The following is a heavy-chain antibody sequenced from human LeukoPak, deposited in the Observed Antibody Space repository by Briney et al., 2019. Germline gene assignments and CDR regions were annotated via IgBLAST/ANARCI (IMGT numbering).Heavy chain of an antibody. J-gene: IGHJ4*02. V-gene: IGHV3-23*01. CDR2: ITANAAGR. Sequence: GGSLRLSCVASGFTLSPYAMSWVRQAPGKGLDWVSTITANAAGRYYADSVKGRFTISRDNSKNSLYLQMNSLRAEDTAVYYCAKDRGGSGWSISQFDYWGQGTLVTVSS. D-gene: IGHD6-19*01. CDR3: AKDRGGSGWSISQFDY. CDR1: GFTLSPYA.